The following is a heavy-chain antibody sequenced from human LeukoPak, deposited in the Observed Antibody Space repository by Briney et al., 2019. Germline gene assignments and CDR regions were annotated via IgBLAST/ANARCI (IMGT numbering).Heavy chain of an antibody. V-gene: IGHV4-30-2*01. CDR2: IYHSGST. D-gene: IGHD3-10*01. J-gene: IGHJ6*02. Sequence: SETLSLTCTVSGGSISSGGYYWSWIRQPPGKGLEWIGYIYHSGSTYYNPSLKSRVTISVDRSKNQFSLKLSSVTAADTAVYYCARDIWFGELSRPPYYYYGMDVWGQGTTVTVSS. CDR3: ARDIWFGELSRPPYYYYGMDV. CDR1: GGSISSGGYY.